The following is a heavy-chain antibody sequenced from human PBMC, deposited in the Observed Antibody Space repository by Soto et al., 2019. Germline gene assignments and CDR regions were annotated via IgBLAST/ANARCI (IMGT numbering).Heavy chain of an antibody. CDR1: GFTFSSYA. V-gene: IGHV3-30-3*01. CDR3: ARVPGTTRYWDY. CDR2: ISYDGSNK. D-gene: IGHD3-10*01. J-gene: IGHJ4*02. Sequence: GGSLRLSCAASGFTFSSYAMHWVRQAPGKGLEWVAVISYDGSNKYYADSVKGRFTISRDNAENSLYLQMNSLSVEDTAVYYCARVPGTTRYWDYWGQGILVTVSS.